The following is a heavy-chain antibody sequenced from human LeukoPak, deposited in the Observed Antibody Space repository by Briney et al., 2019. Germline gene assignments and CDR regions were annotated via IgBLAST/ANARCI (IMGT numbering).Heavy chain of an antibody. V-gene: IGHV3-23*01. CDR3: AKEREAYCSGGSCYGSDKLFPADY. CDR1: GFTFSSYA. J-gene: IGHJ4*02. D-gene: IGHD2-15*01. Sequence: GSLRLSCAASGFTFSSYAMTWVRQAPGKGPEWVSSISGTGGSTFYADSVKGRFTISRDNSKNTLYLQMNSLRAEDTAIYYCAKEREAYCSGGSCYGSDKLFPADYWGQGSLVTVSS. CDR2: ISGTGGST.